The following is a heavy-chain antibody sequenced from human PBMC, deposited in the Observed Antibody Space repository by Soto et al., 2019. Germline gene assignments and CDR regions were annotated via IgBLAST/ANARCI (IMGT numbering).Heavy chain of an antibody. V-gene: IGHV1-18*01. CDR3: ATNNGLTTSENWFDP. J-gene: IGHJ5*02. CDR1: GYPLFTYD. CDR2: ISTSSDNP. D-gene: IGHD3-3*01. Sequence: SVKVACNASGYPLFTYDISWVRQAPGEGLEWMGCISTSSDNPKYGQKFQRRVTMTKDTSTTTAYLELRSLRSDDTAVYYCATNNGLTTSENWFDPWGQGTLVTVSS.